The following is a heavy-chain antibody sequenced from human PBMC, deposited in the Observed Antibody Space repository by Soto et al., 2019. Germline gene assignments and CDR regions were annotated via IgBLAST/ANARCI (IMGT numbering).Heavy chain of an antibody. CDR3: ARASSSSWYGED. CDR1: GGSISSYY. D-gene: IGHD6-13*01. CDR2: ICYSGST. Sequence: QVQLQESGPGLVKPSETLSLTCTVSGGSISSYYWSWIRQPPGKGLEWIGYICYSGSTNYNPSLKSRVTISVDTSKNQFSLKLSSVTAADTAVYYCARASSSSWYGEDWGQGTLVTVSS. V-gene: IGHV4-59*01. J-gene: IGHJ4*02.